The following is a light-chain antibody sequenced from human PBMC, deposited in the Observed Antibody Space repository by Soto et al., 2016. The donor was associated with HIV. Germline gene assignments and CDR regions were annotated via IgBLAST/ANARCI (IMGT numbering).Light chain of an antibody. CDR3: QAWDSSTNV. V-gene: IGLV3-1*01. CDR1: KLGDKF. CDR2: QDN. Sequence: SYELTQPPSVSVSPGQTASITCSGDKLGDKFASWYQQRPGQSPVLVIYQDNKRPSGIPERFSGSNSGNTATLTISETQALDEADYYCQAWDSSTNVFGTGTKVTVL. J-gene: IGLJ1*01.